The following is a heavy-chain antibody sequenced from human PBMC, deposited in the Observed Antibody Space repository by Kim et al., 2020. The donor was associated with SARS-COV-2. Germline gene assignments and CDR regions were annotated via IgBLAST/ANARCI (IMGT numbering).Heavy chain of an antibody. CDR2: ISSSGSTI. CDR1: GFTFSSYE. J-gene: IGHJ6*04. D-gene: IGHD5-12*01. Sequence: GGSLRLSCAASGFTFSSYEMNWVRQAPGKGLEWVSYISSSGSTIYYADSVKGRFTISRDNAKNSLYLQMNSLRAEDTAVYYCARGTSAVATISNYYYVMDVWGEGTTVTVSS. CDR3: ARGTSAVATISNYYYVMDV. V-gene: IGHV3-48*03.